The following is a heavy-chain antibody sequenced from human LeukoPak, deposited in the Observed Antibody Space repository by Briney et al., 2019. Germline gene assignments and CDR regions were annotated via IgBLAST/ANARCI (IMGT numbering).Heavy chain of an antibody. V-gene: IGHV1-2*02. Sequence: GASVKVSCKASGYTFTGYYMHWVRQAPGQGLEWMGWINPNSGGTNYAQKFQGRVTMTRDTSISTAYMELSRLRSDDTAVYYCARNLYGSGAYVGYWGQGTLVTVSS. CDR3: ARNLYGSGAYVGY. CDR2: INPNSGGT. D-gene: IGHD3-10*01. J-gene: IGHJ4*02. CDR1: GYTFTGYY.